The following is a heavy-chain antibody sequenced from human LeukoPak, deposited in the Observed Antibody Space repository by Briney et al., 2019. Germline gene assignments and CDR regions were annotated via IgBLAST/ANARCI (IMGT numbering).Heavy chain of an antibody. V-gene: IGHV1-46*01. D-gene: IGHD3-10*01. CDR3: ARDLTEEIRLLWFGELYYYYMDV. J-gene: IGHJ6*03. CDR2: INPSGGST. CDR1: GYTFTSYY. Sequence: PGASVKVSCKASGYTFTSYYMHWVRQAPGQGLEWMGIINPSGGSTSYAQKFQGRVTMTRDMSTSTVYMELSSLRSEDTAVYYCARDLTEEIRLLWFGELYYYYMDVWGKGTTVTVSS.